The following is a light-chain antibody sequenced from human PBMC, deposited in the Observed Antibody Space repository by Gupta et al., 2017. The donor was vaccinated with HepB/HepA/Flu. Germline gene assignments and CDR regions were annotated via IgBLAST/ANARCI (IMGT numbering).Light chain of an antibody. J-gene: IGKJ4*01. Sequence: EVVLTQSPATLSLSPGERATLSCRASQIITTFLAWYQQKPGQAPRLLIYDASNRAAGIPARFSGSGSGTEFTLTISSLEPEDFGVYYCQHRINWPITFGGGTKVEIK. CDR3: QHRINWPIT. V-gene: IGKV3-11*01. CDR1: QIITTF. CDR2: DAS.